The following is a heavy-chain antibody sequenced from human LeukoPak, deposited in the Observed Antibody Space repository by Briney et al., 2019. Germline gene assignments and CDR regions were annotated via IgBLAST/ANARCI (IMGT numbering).Heavy chain of an antibody. J-gene: IGHJ4*02. CDR3: TRSGYRHPYHFDS. Sequence: SGGSLRLSCAASGFTFSSYAMSWVRQAPGKGLEWVSAISGSGGSTDHADSVKGRFAISRDNSKNTLSLQMNSLRAEDTAIYYCTRSGYRHPYHFDSWGQGTLVTVSS. CDR1: GFTFSSYA. D-gene: IGHD3-22*01. CDR2: ISGSGGST. V-gene: IGHV3-23*01.